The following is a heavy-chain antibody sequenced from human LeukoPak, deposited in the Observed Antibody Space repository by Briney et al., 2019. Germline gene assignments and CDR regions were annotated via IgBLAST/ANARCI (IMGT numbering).Heavy chain of an antibody. CDR3: ARPCGSDCYSHGAFDI. CDR2: IYPGDSDT. V-gene: IGHV5-51*01. J-gene: IGHJ3*02. Sequence: GESLKISCKGSGYSFTSYWIGWVRQMPGKGLEGMGIIYPGDSDTRYNPSFQGHVTISVDKSISTAYVQWSSLKASDTAMYYCARPCGSDCYSHGAFDIWGQGTTVTVSS. D-gene: IGHD2-21*01. CDR1: GYSFTSYW.